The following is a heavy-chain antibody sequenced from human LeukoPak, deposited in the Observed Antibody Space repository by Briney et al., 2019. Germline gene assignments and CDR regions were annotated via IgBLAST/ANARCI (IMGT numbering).Heavy chain of an antibody. V-gene: IGHV3-30-3*01. Sequence: GGSLRLSCAASGFTFSSYAMHWVRQAPGKGLEWVAVISYDGSNKYYADSVKGRFTISRDNSKNTLYLQMNSLRAEDTAVYYCARETRRSRFDYWGQGTLVTVSS. J-gene: IGHJ4*02. D-gene: IGHD2-2*01. CDR1: GFTFSSYA. CDR2: ISYDGSNK. CDR3: ARETRRSRFDY.